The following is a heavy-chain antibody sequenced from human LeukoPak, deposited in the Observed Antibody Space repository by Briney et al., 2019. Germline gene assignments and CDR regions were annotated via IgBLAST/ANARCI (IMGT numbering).Heavy chain of an antibody. Sequence: GASVKVSCKASGYTFTSYGISWVRQAPGQGLEWMGWINPNSGGTNYAQKFQGRVTMTRDTSISTAYMELSRLRSDDTAVYYCASYPSPYYYDSSGYYADDYWGQGTLVTVSS. CDR1: GYTFTSYG. D-gene: IGHD3-22*01. CDR2: INPNSGGT. J-gene: IGHJ4*02. V-gene: IGHV1-2*02. CDR3: ASYPSPYYYDSSGYYADDY.